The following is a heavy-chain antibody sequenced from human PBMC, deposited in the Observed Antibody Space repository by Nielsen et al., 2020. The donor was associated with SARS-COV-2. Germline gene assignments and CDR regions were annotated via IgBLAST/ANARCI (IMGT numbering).Heavy chain of an antibody. V-gene: IGHV3-30*03. CDR1: GFTFSSYG. J-gene: IGHJ4*02. D-gene: IGHD3-3*01. CDR2: ISFDGSNK. Sequence: GGSLRLSCAVSGFTFSSYGMHWVRQAPGKGLEWVAVISFDGSNKYFADSVKGRFTISRDNSKSTLFLQMNSLRAEDTAVYYCVRDSSVVIWSGYPVDWGQGTLVTVSS. CDR3: VRDSSVVIWSGYPVD.